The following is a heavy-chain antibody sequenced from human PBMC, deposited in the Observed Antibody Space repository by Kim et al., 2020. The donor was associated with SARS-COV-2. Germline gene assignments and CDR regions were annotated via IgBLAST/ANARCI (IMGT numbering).Heavy chain of an antibody. D-gene: IGHD1-26*01. Sequence: ASVKVSCKVSGYTLTELSMHWVRQAPGKGLEWMGGFDPEDGETIYAQKFQGRVTMTEDTSTDTAYMELSSLRSEDTAVYYCATGPSGSYDFDYWGQGTLVTVSS. CDR1: GYTLTELS. CDR3: ATGPSGSYDFDY. V-gene: IGHV1-24*01. CDR2: FDPEDGET. J-gene: IGHJ4*02.